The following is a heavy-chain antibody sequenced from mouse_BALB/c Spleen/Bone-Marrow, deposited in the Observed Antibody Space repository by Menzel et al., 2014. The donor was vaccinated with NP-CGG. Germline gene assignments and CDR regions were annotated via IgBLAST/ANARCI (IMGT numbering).Heavy chain of an antibody. CDR3: ATSRATWFAY. Sequence: QVQLQQAGAELMKPGASVTISCKATGYTFSSYWIEWVKQRPGHGLEWVGAILPGSGSTNYHEKFKGKASFTADTSSNTAYMQLSSLTSKDAAVYYCATSRATWFAYRGQGTLVTVPA. V-gene: IGHV1-9*01. J-gene: IGHJ3*01. CDR1: GYTFSSYW. D-gene: IGHD3-2*01. CDR2: ILPGSGST.